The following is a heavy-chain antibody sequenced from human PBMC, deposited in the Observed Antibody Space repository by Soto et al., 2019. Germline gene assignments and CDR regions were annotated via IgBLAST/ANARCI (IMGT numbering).Heavy chain of an antibody. CDR1: GCSISSYY. D-gene: IGHD4-17*01. J-gene: IGHJ3*02. Sequence: PXDTLSLSCAVAGCSISSYYWSWIRQPPGKGLEWIGYIYYSGSTNYNPSLKSRVTISVDTSKNQFSLKLSSVTAADTAVYYCARDGLRWSGAFDIWGQGTMVTVS. CDR2: IYYSGST. CDR3: ARDGLRWSGAFDI. V-gene: IGHV4-59*01.